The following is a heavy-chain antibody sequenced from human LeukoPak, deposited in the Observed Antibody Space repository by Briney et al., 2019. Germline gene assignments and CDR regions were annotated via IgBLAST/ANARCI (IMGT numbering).Heavy chain of an antibody. CDR2: INDSGTT. D-gene: IGHD2-21*02. J-gene: IGHJ6*02. CDR3: ARGASCGGDCYWEDYYYYGTDV. Sequence: ASETLSLTCAVYGESFSGYYWSWIRQPPGKGLEWIGEINDSGTTNYSPSLKSRVTISIDSSKNQFPLKLSSVTAADTAVYYCARGASCGGDCYWEDYYYYGTDVWGQGTTVTVSS. V-gene: IGHV4-34*01. CDR1: GESFSGYY.